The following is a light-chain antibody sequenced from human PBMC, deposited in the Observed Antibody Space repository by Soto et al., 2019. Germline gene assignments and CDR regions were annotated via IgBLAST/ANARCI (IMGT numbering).Light chain of an antibody. CDR1: QSISSW. J-gene: IGKJ3*01. Sequence: DIQMTQSPSTLSASVGDRVTITCRASQSISSWLAWYQQKPGKAPKLLIYKASSLESGVPSRFSGSGSGTEFTLTISSLQPDHFATYYCQQYNSYSFTFGPGTKVDIK. CDR3: QQYNSYSFT. CDR2: KAS. V-gene: IGKV1-5*03.